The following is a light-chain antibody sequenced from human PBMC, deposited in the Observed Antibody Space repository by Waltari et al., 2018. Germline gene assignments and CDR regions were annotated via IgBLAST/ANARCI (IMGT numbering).Light chain of an antibody. CDR3: QQSYSSLLT. CDR1: QSISRF. V-gene: IGKV1-39*01. J-gene: IGKJ4*01. CDR2: AAS. Sequence: DIQMTQSPSSLSASVGDRVTITCRASQSISRFLNGYQHKPGKAPNLLIHAASILQSGVPSRFSGSGSETDFTLTISSLQPEDFATYYCQQSYSSLLTFGGGTKVEIK.